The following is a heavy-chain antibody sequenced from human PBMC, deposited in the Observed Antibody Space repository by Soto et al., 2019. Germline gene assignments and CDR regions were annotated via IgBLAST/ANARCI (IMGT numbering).Heavy chain of an antibody. CDR2: IYYSGST. CDR3: ASGGSFLFDY. J-gene: IGHJ4*02. CDR1: GGSISSSSYY. D-gene: IGHD1-26*01. V-gene: IGHV4-39*01. Sequence: PSETLSLTCTASGGSISSSSYYWGWIRQPPGKGLEWIGSIYYSGSTYYNPSLKSRVTISVDTSKNQFSLKLSSVTAADTAVYYCASGGSFLFDYWGQGTLVTVSS.